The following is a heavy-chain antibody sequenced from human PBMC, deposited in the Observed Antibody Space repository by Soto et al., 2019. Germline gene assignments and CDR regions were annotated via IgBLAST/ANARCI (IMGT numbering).Heavy chain of an antibody. CDR3: ARVLRDVLSDRYYWYFDL. V-gene: IGHV4-31*03. D-gene: IGHD3-16*02. CDR1: GGSISSGGYY. Sequence: TLSLTCTVSGGSISSGGYYWSWIRQHPGKGLEWIGYIYYSGSTYYNPSLKSRVTISVDTSKNHFSLNLTSVTAADTAVYYCARVLRDVLSDRYYWYFDLWGRGTLVTVSS. J-gene: IGHJ2*01. CDR2: IYYSGST.